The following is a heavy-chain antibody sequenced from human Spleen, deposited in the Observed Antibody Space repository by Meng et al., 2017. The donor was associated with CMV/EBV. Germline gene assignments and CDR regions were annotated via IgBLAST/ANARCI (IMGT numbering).Heavy chain of an antibody. J-gene: IGHJ4*02. Sequence: AVKVSCKASGGTFGSNALSWVRQAPGQGLEWMGGIIPILGLSTYAQRFQGRVTITADKSTGTGYMEVPSLRFDDTAVYYCVTYQYDSGWTEDSWGQGTLVTVSS. CDR1: GGTFGSNA. CDR3: VTYQYDSGWTEDS. V-gene: IGHV1-69*10. D-gene: IGHD3-16*01. CDR2: IIPILGLS.